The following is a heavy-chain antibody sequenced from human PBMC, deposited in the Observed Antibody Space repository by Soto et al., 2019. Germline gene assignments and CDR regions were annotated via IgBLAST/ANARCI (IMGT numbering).Heavy chain of an antibody. J-gene: IGHJ4*02. CDR3: ASSSSSSWYRLDY. CDR1: GFTFSSYW. V-gene: IGHV3-74*01. D-gene: IGHD6-13*01. CDR2: INSDGSST. Sequence: GGSLGLSCAASGFTFSSYWMHWVRQAPGKGLVWVSRINSDGSSTTYADSVKGRFTISRDNAKNTLYLQMNSLRAEDTTVYYCASSSSSSWYRLDYWGQGTLVTVSS.